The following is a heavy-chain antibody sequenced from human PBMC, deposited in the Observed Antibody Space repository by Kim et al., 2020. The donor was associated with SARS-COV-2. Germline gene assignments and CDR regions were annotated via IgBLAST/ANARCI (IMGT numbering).Heavy chain of an antibody. CDR1: GFTFSRHV. Sequence: GGSLRLSCAASGFTFSRHVMHWVRQTPGKGLEWVAGIWNDGSAKYYVDSMKGRFTISRDNSKNTLFLQMNSMRAEDTAIYYCVSNLEYSGWLDNYFDYW. J-gene: IGHJ4*01. V-gene: IGHV3-33*01. D-gene: IGHD6-19*01. CDR3: VSNLEYSGWLDNYFDY. CDR2: IWNDGSAK.